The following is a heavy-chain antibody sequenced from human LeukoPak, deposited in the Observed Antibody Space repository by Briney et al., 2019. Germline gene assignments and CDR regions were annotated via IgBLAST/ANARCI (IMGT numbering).Heavy chain of an antibody. V-gene: IGHV4-59*11. CDR2: IYYSGST. D-gene: IGHD6-13*01. CDR3: ARDLIAAAGSRYFDP. J-gene: IGHJ5*02. CDR1: GGSISSHY. Sequence: SETLSLTCTVSGGSISSHYWSWIRQPPGKGREWMGHIYYSGSTNYNPSLKSRVTISVDTSKNQFSLKLSSVTAADTAVYYCARDLIAAAGSRYFDPWGQGTLVTVSS.